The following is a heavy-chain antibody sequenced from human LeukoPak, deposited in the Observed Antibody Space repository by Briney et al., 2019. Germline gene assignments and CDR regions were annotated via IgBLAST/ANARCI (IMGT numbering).Heavy chain of an antibody. J-gene: IGHJ5*02. CDR3: ARDMSWRFGEIDP. D-gene: IGHD3-10*01. CDR1: GYTFTGYY. Sequence: GASVKVSCKASGYTFTGYYMHWVRQAPGQGLEWMGWINPNSGGTNYAQKFQGRVTMTRDTSISTAYMELSRLRSDDTAVYYCARDMSWRFGEIDPWGQGTLVTVSS. CDR2: INPNSGGT. V-gene: IGHV1-2*02.